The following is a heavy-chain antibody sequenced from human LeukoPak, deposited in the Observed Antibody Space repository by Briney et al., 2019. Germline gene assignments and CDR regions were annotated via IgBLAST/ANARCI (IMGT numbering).Heavy chain of an antibody. CDR3: AKGPTVTNLFDY. CDR2: ISWNSGSI. J-gene: IGHJ4*02. D-gene: IGHD4-17*01. Sequence: GRSLRLSCAASGFTFDDYAMHWVRQAPGKGLEWVSGISWNSGSIGYADSVKGRFTISRDNAKNSLYLQMNSLRAEDTALYYCAKGPTVTNLFDYWGQGTLVTVSS. CDR1: GFTFDDYA. V-gene: IGHV3-9*01.